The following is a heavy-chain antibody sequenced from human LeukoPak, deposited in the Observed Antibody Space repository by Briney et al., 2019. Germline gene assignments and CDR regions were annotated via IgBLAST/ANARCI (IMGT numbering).Heavy chain of an antibody. D-gene: IGHD1-26*01. CDR2: INPSGGST. Sequence: GASVKVSCKASGYTFTSYYMHWVRQAPGQGLEWMGIINPSGGSTSYAQKFQGRVTMTRDTSTSTVYMELSSLRSDDTAVYYCASALTGSGSYWYYYYGMDVWGQGTTVTVSS. CDR1: GYTFTSYY. V-gene: IGHV1-46*01. J-gene: IGHJ6*02. CDR3: ASALTGSGSYWYYYYGMDV.